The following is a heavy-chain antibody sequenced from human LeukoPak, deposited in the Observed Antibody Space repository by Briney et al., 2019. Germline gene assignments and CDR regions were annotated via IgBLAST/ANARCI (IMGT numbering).Heavy chain of an antibody. D-gene: IGHD6-13*01. CDR3: ARSPRGSSSWYLDY. CDR2: IDRDGRVQ. V-gene: IGHV3-7*01. CDR1: GFTTHYW. Sequence: GGSLRLSCTASGFTTHYWLNWVRQSPGKGLEWVANIDRDGRVQHYVDSVEGRFTISRDSAKNSLALQMHSLRAEDTAVYYCARSPRGSSSWYLDYWGQGTLVTVSS. J-gene: IGHJ4*02.